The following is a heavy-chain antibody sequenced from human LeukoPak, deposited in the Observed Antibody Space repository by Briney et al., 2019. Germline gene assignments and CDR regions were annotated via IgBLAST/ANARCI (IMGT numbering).Heavy chain of an antibody. V-gene: IGHV4-30-4*01. CDR2: IYYSGST. CDR1: GGSISSGDYY. D-gene: IGHD3-3*01. CDR3: ARTSAITIFGVVIIPASIDY. Sequence: PSQTLSLTCTVSGGSISSGDYYWSWIRQPPGKGLEWIGYIYYSGSTYYNPSLKSRVTISVDTSKNQFSLKLSSVTAADTAVYYCARTSAITIFGVVIIPASIDYWGQGTLVTVSS. J-gene: IGHJ4*02.